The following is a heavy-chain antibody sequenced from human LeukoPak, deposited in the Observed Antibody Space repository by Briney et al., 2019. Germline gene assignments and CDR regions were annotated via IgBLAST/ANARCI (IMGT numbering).Heavy chain of an antibody. Sequence: SETLSLTCTVSGGSISSYYWSWIRQPPGKGLEWIGYIYYSGSTNYNPSLKRRVTISVDTSENQFSLKLSSVTAADTAVYYCARDTLRGVIDYWGQGTLVTVSS. CDR2: IYYSGST. D-gene: IGHD3-10*01. V-gene: IGHV4-59*01. CDR1: GGSISSYY. J-gene: IGHJ4*02. CDR3: ARDTLRGVIDY.